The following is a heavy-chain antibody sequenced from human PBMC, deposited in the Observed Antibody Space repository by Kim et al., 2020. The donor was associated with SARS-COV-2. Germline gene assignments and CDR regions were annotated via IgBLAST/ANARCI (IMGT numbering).Heavy chain of an antibody. CDR3: AADYGDYYYYGMDV. D-gene: IGHD4-17*01. J-gene: IGHJ6*02. Sequence: AASVKGRFTISRDKAKNSLYLQMNSLRDEDTAVYYCAADYGDYYYYGMDVWGQGTTVTVSS. V-gene: IGHV3-48*02.